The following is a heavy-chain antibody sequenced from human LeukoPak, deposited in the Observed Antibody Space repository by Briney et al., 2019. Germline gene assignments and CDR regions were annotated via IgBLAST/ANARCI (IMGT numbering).Heavy chain of an antibody. CDR1: GYTLTELS. V-gene: IGHV1-24*01. CDR2: LDPEDGET. CDR3: ATDYCSSTSCSYSYYFDY. D-gene: IGHD2-2*01. Sequence: ASVKVSCKVSGYTLTELSMHWVRQAPGKGLEWMGGLDPEDGETIYAQKFQGRVTMTEDTPTDTAYMELSSLRSEDTAVYYCATDYCSSTSCSYSYYFDYWGQGTLVTVSS. J-gene: IGHJ4*02.